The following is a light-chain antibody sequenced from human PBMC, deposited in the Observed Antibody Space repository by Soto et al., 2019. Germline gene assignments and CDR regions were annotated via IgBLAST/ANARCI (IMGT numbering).Light chain of an antibody. CDR1: QSISSW. J-gene: IGKJ1*01. CDR2: KAS. V-gene: IGKV1-5*03. CDR3: QQYNSYSST. Sequence: DIQMTQSPSTLSASVGDRVTITCRASQSISSWLAWYQQKPGKAPKLLIYKASSLESGVPSRFSGSGSGTEFTLTISSLQPDDFATYYCQQYNSYSSTFGQGTNVEIK.